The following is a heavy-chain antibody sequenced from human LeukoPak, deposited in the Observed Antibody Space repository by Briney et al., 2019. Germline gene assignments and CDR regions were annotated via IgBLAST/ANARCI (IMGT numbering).Heavy chain of an antibody. J-gene: IGHJ6*03. CDR1: GFAFTNFW. V-gene: IGHV3-7*03. D-gene: IGHD5-18*01. Sequence: GGSLRLSCTTSGFAFTNFWMSWVRQAPGKGLEWVANVKQNGSEESYIDSVKGRFIISRDNAKSSLSLQMNSLRAEDTAVYYCASESPVRPRGYSYEAYYYYMDVWGKGTTVTVSS. CDR3: ASESPVRPRGYSYEAYYYYMDV. CDR2: VKQNGSEE.